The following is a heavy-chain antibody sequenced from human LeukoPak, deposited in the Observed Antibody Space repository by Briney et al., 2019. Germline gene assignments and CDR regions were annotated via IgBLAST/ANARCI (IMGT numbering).Heavy chain of an antibody. V-gene: IGHV3-23*01. J-gene: IGHJ6*02. Sequence: GGSLRLSCAASGFTFSSYAMSWVRPAPGKGLEWVSAISGSGGSTYYADSVKGRFTISRDNSKSTLYLQMNSLRAEDTAVYYCANDVVVPAAISPGGMDVWGQGTTVTVSS. CDR3: ANDVVVPAAISPGGMDV. CDR1: GFTFSSYA. CDR2: ISGSGGST. D-gene: IGHD2-2*02.